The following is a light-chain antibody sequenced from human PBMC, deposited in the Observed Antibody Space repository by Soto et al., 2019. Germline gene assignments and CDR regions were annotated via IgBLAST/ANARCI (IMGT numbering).Light chain of an antibody. Sequence: EIGVTQSPVTLSLSPGETATLSCRASQSVSTFLAWYQQKPGQAPRLLIYDASNRTTGIPARFSGSGSGTDFTLALSSLEPEDFAVSYCQQRSKWFTFGGGTQVEIK. CDR2: DAS. J-gene: IGKJ4*01. CDR3: QQRSKWFT. V-gene: IGKV3-11*01. CDR1: QSVSTF.